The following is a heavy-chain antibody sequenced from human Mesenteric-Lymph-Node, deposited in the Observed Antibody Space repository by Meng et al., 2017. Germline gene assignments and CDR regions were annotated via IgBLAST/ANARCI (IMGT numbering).Heavy chain of an antibody. V-gene: IGHV4-61*02. Sequence: SETLSLTCTVSGGSISSGSYYWSWIRQPAGKRLEWIGRIYTSGSTNYNPSLKSRVTISVDTSKNQFSLKLSSVTAADTAVYYCARDRGRDCGGDCYSDNYYLDYWGQGTLVTVSS. CDR3: ARDRGRDCGGDCYSDNYYLDY. CDR1: GGSISSGSYY. D-gene: IGHD2-21*02. CDR2: IYTSGST. J-gene: IGHJ4*02.